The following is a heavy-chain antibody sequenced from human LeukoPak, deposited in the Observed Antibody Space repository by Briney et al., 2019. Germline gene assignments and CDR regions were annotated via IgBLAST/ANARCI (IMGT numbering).Heavy chain of an antibody. V-gene: IGHV3-33*06. CDR1: GLTFSHYG. Sequence: GGSLRLSWAASGLTFSHYGFHWVRQAPGKGLEWVAVIWSDGTNQFYADSVKGRFTISRDYSQKTVYLEMHSLRTEDTAMYYCAKDAQRGFDYSNSLEYWGPGTLVTVSS. D-gene: IGHD4-11*01. J-gene: IGHJ4*02. CDR2: IWSDGTNQ. CDR3: AKDAQRGFDYSNSLEY.